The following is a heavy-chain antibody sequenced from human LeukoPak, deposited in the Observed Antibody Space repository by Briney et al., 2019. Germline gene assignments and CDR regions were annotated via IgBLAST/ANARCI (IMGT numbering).Heavy chain of an antibody. D-gene: IGHD2-15*01. CDR1: GFTVSSNY. CDR3: ASRGSGIVVYYYGMDV. CDR2: IYSGGST. Sequence: GGSLRLSCAASGFTVSSNYMSWVRQAPGKGLEWVSVIYSGGSTYYADSVKGRFTISRDNSKNTLYLQMNSLRAEDTAVYYCASRGSGIVVYYYGMDVWGQGTTVTVSS. V-gene: IGHV3-53*01. J-gene: IGHJ6*02.